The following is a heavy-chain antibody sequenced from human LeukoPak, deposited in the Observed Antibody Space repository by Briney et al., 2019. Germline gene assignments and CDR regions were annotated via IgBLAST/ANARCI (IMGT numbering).Heavy chain of an antibody. D-gene: IGHD1-26*01. V-gene: IGHV1-2*02. CDR2: INPNSGGT. CDR3: ARAKAYSESPKGPYYFDY. J-gene: IGHJ4*02. CDR1: GYTFTGYY. Sequence: ASVKVSCKASGYTFTGYYMHWVRQAPGQGLEWMGWINPNSGGTNYAQKFQGRVTMTRDTSISTAYMELSKLRSDDTAGYYCARAKAYSESPKGPYYFDYWGQGTLVTVSS.